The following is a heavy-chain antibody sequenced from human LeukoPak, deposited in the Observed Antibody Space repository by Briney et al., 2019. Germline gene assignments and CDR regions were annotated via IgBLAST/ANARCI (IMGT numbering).Heavy chain of an antibody. CDR1: GYTFTSYG. CDR2: IRAYNGNT. V-gene: IGHV1-18*01. Sequence: ASVQVSCKASGYTFTSYGISWVRQAPGQGGEWMGWIRAYNGNTNYAQKLQGRVTMTTDTSTSTAYMELRSLRSDDTAVYYCALSGSYAPFDYWGQGTLVTVSS. J-gene: IGHJ4*02. CDR3: ALSGSYAPFDY. D-gene: IGHD1-26*01.